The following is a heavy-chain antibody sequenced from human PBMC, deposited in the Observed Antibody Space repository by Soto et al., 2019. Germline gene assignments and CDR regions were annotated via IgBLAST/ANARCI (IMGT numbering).Heavy chain of an antibody. J-gene: IGHJ5*01. V-gene: IGHV3-23*01. CDR2: ISGSGATT. D-gene: IGHD3-9*01. CDR1: GFACSCYS. CDR3: AKLRYFDWSSYNWFEY. Sequence: GGSLRPSCPAAGFACSCYSMTWLRKAPGKGLEWVSGISGSGATTSYADSVKGRFTVSRDNSKNTLYLQMNSLRVEDTAVYYCAKLRYFDWSSYNWFEYWGQGTPVTVSS.